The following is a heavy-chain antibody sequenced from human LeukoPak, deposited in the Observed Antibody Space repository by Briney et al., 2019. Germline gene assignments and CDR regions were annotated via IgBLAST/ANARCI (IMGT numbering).Heavy chain of an antibody. J-gene: IGHJ4*02. D-gene: IGHD3-22*01. Sequence: PGGSLRLSCAASGFTFDDYAMHWVRQAPGKGLEWVSGISWNSGSIGYADSVKGRFTISRDNAKNSLYLQMNSLRAEDMALYYCAKEGSSGYYFDYWGQGTLVTVSS. CDR1: GFTFDDYA. V-gene: IGHV3-9*03. CDR2: ISWNSGSI. CDR3: AKEGSSGYYFDY.